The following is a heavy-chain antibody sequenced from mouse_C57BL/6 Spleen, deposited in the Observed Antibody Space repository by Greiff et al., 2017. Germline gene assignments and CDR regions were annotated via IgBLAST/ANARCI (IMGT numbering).Heavy chain of an antibody. CDR1: GYAFSSSW. V-gene: IGHV1-82*01. CDR2: IYPGDGDT. CDR3: ARRGYDYHWYFDV. D-gene: IGHD2-4*01. J-gene: IGHJ1*03. Sequence: VKLMESGPELVKPGASVKISCKASGYAFSSSWMNWVKQRPGKGLEWIGRIYPGDGDTNYNGKFKGKATLTADKSSSTAYMQLSSLTSEDSAVYFCARRGYDYHWYFDVWGTGTTVTVSS.